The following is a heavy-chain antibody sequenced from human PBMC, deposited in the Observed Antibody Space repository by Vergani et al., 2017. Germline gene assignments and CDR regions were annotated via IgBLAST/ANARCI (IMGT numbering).Heavy chain of an antibody. J-gene: IGHJ6*03. CDR1: GGSISSGGYY. V-gene: IGHV4-31*03. D-gene: IGHD2-2*01. CDR3: ARELKEDLSSIPYYYYYMDV. Sequence: QVQLQESGPGLVKPSQTLSLTCTVSGGSISSGGYYWSWIRQHPGKGLELIGYIYYSGSTYYNPSLKSRVTISVDTSKNQFSLKLSSVTAADTAVYYCARELKEDLSSIPYYYYYMDVWGKGTTVTVSS. CDR2: IYYSGST.